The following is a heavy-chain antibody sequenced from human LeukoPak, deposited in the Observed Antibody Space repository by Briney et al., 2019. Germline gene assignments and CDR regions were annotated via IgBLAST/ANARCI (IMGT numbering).Heavy chain of an antibody. Sequence: PSETLSLTCTVSGGSISSGSYYWSWIRQPAGKGLEWIGYIYYSGSTNYNPSLKSRVTISVDTSKNQFSLKLSSVTAADTAVYYCARDNYYYYMDVWGKGTTVTVSS. CDR3: ARDNYYYYMDV. J-gene: IGHJ6*03. V-gene: IGHV4-61*10. CDR1: GGSISSGSYY. CDR2: IYYSGST.